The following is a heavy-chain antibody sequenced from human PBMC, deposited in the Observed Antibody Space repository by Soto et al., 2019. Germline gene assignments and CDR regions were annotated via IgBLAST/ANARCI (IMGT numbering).Heavy chain of an antibody. CDR1: GGSISSGSYY. D-gene: IGHD2-8*01. CDR2: VDYRGST. J-gene: IGHJ6*02. V-gene: IGHV4-39*01. CDR3: ARRSGMRVSVASYYIYYGVDV. Sequence: QLQLQESGPGLVKPSETLSLTCTVSGGSISSGSYYWGWVRQPPGKGLEWIGSVDYRGSTYYTASLKSRLTMSVATSKNQFSLLLRSVIAAEAAVYYCARRSGMRVSVASYYIYYGVDVWGRGTTVIVSS.